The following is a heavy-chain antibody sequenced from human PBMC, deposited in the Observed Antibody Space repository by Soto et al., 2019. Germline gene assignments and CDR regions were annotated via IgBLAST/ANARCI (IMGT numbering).Heavy chain of an antibody. J-gene: IGHJ3*01. Sequence: QVQLQESGPGRVTPSETLSLTCTVSGGSISSYYWSWIRQPPGKGLEWMGYIYYSGSTNYNYSLKSRVTISVDTSKNKFALKLSSVTAADRAVYYCARVWGGAFDFWGQGTMVTVSS. CDR2: IYYSGST. V-gene: IGHV4-59*01. CDR1: GGSISSYY. CDR3: ARVWGGAFDF. D-gene: IGHD3-10*01.